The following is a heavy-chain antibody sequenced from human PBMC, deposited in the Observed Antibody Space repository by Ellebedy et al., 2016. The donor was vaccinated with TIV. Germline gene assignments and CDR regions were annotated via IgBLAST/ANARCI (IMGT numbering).Heavy chain of an antibody. CDR2: VYYSGNT. D-gene: IGHD3-22*01. V-gene: IGHV4-39*01. J-gene: IGHJ4*02. Sequence: SETLSLTCSVSGGSINYTNSYWGWIRQPPGRGLEWIGSVYYSGNTYKNPSLKSRVTISIDTSKNQFSLKISSVTAADTAVYYCARGGYYYDSSGYYPFDYWGQGALVTVSS. CDR3: ARGGYYYDSSGYYPFDY. CDR1: GGSINYTNSY.